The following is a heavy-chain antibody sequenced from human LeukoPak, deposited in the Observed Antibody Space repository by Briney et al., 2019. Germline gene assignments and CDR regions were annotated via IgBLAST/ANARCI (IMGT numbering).Heavy chain of an antibody. V-gene: IGHV3-23*01. CDR1: GFTFSSYS. J-gene: IGHJ4*02. CDR2: IGGSGGST. CDR3: AKGAYSSGWYDY. Sequence: GGSLRLSCAASGFTFSSYSMNWVRQAPGKGLEWVSAIGGSGGSTYYADSVKGRFTISRDNSKNTLYLQMNSLRAEDTAVYYCAKGAYSSGWYDYWGQGTLVTVSS. D-gene: IGHD6-19*01.